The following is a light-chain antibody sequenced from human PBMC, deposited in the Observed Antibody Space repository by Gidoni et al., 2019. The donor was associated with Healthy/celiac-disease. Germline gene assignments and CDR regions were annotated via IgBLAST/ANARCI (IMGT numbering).Light chain of an antibody. J-gene: IGKJ1*01. CDR1: QSISSY. Sequence: IQSCQSPSSMFASVADRVTITCRASQSISSYLNWYQQKPGQAPKLLIYATSSWQSGVPSRFSGSGSGTDFTLTISSLQPEDVATYYCQQGYSTPWTFGQGTKVEIK. V-gene: IGKV1-39*01. CDR2: ATS. CDR3: QQGYSTPWT.